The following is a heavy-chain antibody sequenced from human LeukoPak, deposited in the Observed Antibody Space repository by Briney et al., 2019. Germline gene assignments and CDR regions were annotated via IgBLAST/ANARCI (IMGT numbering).Heavy chain of an antibody. CDR2: IIPIFGTA. J-gene: IGHJ6*03. D-gene: IGHD3-10*01. Sequence: SVKVSCKASGYTFTDYYIHWVRQAPGQGLEWMGGIIPIFGTANYAQKFQGRVTITTDESTSTAYMELSSLRSEDTAVYYCARADGSGSYYDYYYYYMDVWGKGTTVTVSS. V-gene: IGHV1-69*05. CDR1: GYTFTDYY. CDR3: ARADGSGSYYDYYYYYMDV.